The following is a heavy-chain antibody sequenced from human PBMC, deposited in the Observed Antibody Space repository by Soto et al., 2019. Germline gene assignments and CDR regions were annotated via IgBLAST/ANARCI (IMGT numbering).Heavy chain of an antibody. CDR2: IFSSGST. CDR3: ARRFSDTSGSYPFDS. J-gene: IGHJ5*01. D-gene: IGHD3-22*01. Sequence: SETLSLTCTVSGGSINSYYWSWIRQPPGKGLEWIGYIFSSGSTTYNPSLKSRVIISVDTSKNQFSLNLSSVTAADTAVYYCARRFSDTSGSYPFDSWGQGTLVTVSS. V-gene: IGHV4-59*01. CDR1: GGSINSYY.